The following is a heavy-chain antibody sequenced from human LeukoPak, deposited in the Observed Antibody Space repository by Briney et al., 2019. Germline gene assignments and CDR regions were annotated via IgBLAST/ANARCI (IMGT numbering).Heavy chain of an antibody. CDR1: GGIFLSYA. CDR2: IIPIFGTT. CDR3: ASGTPEYYDSSGYYSLFDY. Sequence: SVKVSCKASGGIFLSYAFNWVRQAPGQGLEWMGGIIPIFGTTDYAQKFQGKVTLTADESTSTAYMELSSLRSEDTAVYYCASGTPEYYDSSGYYSLFDYWGQGTLVTVFS. D-gene: IGHD3-22*01. J-gene: IGHJ4*02. V-gene: IGHV1-69*13.